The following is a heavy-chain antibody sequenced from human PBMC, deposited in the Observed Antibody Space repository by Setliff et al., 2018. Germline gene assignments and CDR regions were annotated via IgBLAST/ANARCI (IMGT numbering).Heavy chain of an antibody. V-gene: IGHV1-69*05. Sequence: ASVKVSCKASGGTFSSYGISWVRQAPGQGLEWMGGTIPIFGSTNYAQKFQGRVTIITDESTSTAFMQLSSLRSEDTAVYYCVREGVDSRSSTDYRYYMDVWGKGTTVTVSS. J-gene: IGHJ6*03. D-gene: IGHD3-22*01. CDR1: GGTFSSYG. CDR2: TIPIFGST. CDR3: VREGVDSRSSTDYRYYMDV.